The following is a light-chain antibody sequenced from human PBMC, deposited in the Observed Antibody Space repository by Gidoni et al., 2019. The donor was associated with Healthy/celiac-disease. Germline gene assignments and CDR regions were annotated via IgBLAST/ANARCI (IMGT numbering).Light chain of an antibody. CDR2: GAS. Sequence: DIVITQSPATLSVSPGERATLSCRASQSVSSNLAWYQQKPGQAPRLLIYGASNRATGIPARFSGSGSGTEFTLTISSLQSEDFAVYYCQQYNNWPRTFGGGTKVEIK. J-gene: IGKJ4*01. V-gene: IGKV3-15*01. CDR1: QSVSSN. CDR3: QQYNNWPRT.